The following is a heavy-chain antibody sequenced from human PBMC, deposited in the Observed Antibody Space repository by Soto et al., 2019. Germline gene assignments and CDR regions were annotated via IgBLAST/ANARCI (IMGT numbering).Heavy chain of an antibody. Sequence: ASVKVSCKGFGYSFMKYGINWVRQAPGQGLEWVGWISPYSGYTHSTQKFHGRLTLTTDTAASTAYMELRILRSADTALYYCAREASVLIPAAQPSRFDSWGQGTLVTVSS. CDR2: ISPYSGYT. V-gene: IGHV1-18*01. J-gene: IGHJ4*02. CDR3: AREASVLIPAAQPSRFDS. CDR1: GYSFMKYG. D-gene: IGHD2-2*01.